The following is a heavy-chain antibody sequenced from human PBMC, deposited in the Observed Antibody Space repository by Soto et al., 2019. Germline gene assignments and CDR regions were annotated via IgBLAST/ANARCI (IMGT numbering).Heavy chain of an antibody. D-gene: IGHD1-26*01. CDR1: GFTFSSYE. J-gene: IGHJ6*02. V-gene: IGHV3-48*03. CDR3: ARDWLGATTPLGYYYYYYGMDV. Sequence: PGGSLRLSCAASGFTFSSYEMNWVRQAPGKGLEWVSYISSSGSTIYYADSVKGRFTISRDNAKNSLYLQMNSLRAEDTAVYYCARDWLGATTPLGYYYYYYGMDVWGQGTTVTVSS. CDR2: ISSSGSTI.